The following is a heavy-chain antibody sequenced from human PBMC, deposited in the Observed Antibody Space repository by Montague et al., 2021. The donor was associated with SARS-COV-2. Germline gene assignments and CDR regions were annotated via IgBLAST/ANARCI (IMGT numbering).Heavy chain of an antibody. D-gene: IGHD5-12*01. Sequence: PALVKPTQTLTLTCTFSGFSLSTSGMCVSWIRQPPGKALEWLARIDWDDDKYYSTSLKTRLTISKDTSKNQVVVTMTNMDPVDTATYYCARVTAGIVAYDYWGQGTLVTVSS. J-gene: IGHJ4*02. CDR1: GFSLSTSGMC. CDR2: IDWDDDK. V-gene: IGHV2-70*11. CDR3: ARVTAGIVAYDY.